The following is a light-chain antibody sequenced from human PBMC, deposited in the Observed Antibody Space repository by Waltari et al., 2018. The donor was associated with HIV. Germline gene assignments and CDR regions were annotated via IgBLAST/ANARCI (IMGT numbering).Light chain of an antibody. CDR3: QAWDSNTALA. CDR2: KDN. CDR1: KLGDKY. V-gene: IGLV3-1*01. J-gene: IGLJ2*01. Sequence: SYDLTQSPSVSVSPGQTASITCSGDKLGDKYVCWYQQKPGQSPVLVIYKDNKRPSGIPERFSGSNSGNTATLSISGAQPMDEADYYCQAWDSNTALAFGGGTKVTV.